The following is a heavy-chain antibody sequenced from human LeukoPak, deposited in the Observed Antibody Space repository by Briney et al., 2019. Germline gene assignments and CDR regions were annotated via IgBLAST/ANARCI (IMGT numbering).Heavy chain of an antibody. CDR1: GGSISSGDYY. J-gene: IGHJ4*02. Sequence: SETLSLTCTVSGGSISSGDYYWSWIRQPPGKGLEWIGYIYYSGSTYYNPSLKSRVTISVDTSKNQFSLKLSSVTAADTAVYYCARQRSTAISFDYWGQGTLVTVSS. CDR2: IYYSGST. V-gene: IGHV4-30-4*02. D-gene: IGHD5-18*01. CDR3: ARQRSTAISFDY.